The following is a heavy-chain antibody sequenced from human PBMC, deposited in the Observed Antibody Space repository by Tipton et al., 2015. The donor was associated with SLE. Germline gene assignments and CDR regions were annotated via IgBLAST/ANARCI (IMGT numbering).Heavy chain of an antibody. Sequence: TLSLTCIVSGGSISSDSYYWGWIRQPPGKGLEWIGSIYYSGSTYCNPSFKSRVTISVDSAKNQFSLKVSSVTAADTAVYFCARGDFWSGLDYWGQGALVTVSS. CDR2: IYYSGST. CDR1: GGSISSDSYY. J-gene: IGHJ4*02. CDR3: ARGDFWSGLDY. D-gene: IGHD3-3*01. V-gene: IGHV4-39*07.